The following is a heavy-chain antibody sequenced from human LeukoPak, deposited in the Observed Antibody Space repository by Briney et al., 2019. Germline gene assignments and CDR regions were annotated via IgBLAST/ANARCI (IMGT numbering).Heavy chain of an antibody. CDR1: GNTLTESA. V-gene: IGHV1-24*01. CDR2: FDREDGEI. D-gene: IGHD3-16*02. J-gene: IGHJ4*02. CDR3: ATDDPVMLTFGGVINPPFDY. Sequence: ASVKVSCKVSGNTLTESAVHWVRQAPGKALEWMGGFDREDGEIVYAQKFKGRVTLTEHTSTDTAYMELSSLSSEDTAMYYCATDDPVMLTFGGVINPPFDYWGRGTLVTVSS.